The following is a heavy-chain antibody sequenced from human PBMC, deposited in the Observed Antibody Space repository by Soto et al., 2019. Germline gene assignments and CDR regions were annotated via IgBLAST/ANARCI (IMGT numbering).Heavy chain of an antibody. D-gene: IGHD2-2*02. J-gene: IGHJ4*02. CDR1: GYSFTTYA. CDR3: ARDKGYCSGARCYNACFDY. V-gene: IGHV1-3*01. Sequence: QVQFVQSGAEVKKPGASVKVSCKASGYSFTTYAMHWVRQAPGPRLEWMGWINAGNGNTKNSQKFHGRDTITRDTSTSTVYMELSSLGSEDTDVYYWARDKGYCSGARCYNACFDYWGQGTLVTVSS. CDR2: INAGNGNT.